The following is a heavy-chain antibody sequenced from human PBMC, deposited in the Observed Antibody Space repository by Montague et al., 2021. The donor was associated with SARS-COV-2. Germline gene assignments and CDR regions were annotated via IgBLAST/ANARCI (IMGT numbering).Heavy chain of an antibody. J-gene: IGHJ4*02. CDR2: T. V-gene: IGHV3-23*01. Sequence: TYYADSVKGLFTISRANGRNSVHLQINSLRAEDTALYYCAKDDGSGNYYNGLYENWGQGTRVTVAS. D-gene: IGHD3-10*01. CDR3: AKDDGSGNYYNGLYEN.